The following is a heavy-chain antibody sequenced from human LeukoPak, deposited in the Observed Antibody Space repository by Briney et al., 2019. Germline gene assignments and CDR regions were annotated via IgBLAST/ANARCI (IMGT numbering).Heavy chain of an antibody. D-gene: IGHD1-26*01. J-gene: IGHJ6*03. CDR2: ITSSGSDT. Sequence: GGSLRLSCAGSGFTFWSYEMNWVRQAPGRGLEWVSFITSSGSDTYYADSVRGRFATSRDNAKDSLYLQMNSLRVEDTAVYYCATGTYRSFYYYYMDVWGKGTTVIVSS. CDR3: ATGTYRSFYYYYMDV. CDR1: GFTFWSYE. V-gene: IGHV3-48*03.